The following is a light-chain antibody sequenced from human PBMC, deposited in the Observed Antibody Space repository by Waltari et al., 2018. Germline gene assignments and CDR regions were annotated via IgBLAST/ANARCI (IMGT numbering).Light chain of an antibody. CDR3: CSYAGLGTYV. J-gene: IGLJ1*01. V-gene: IGLV2-23*02. Sequence: QSALTQPASVSGTPGQSITISCTGTTSDVGNYDLVAWYQHHPGKAPKLLVCEVIKRPSGVCSRFSGSRAGSTASLTISGLQPGDEADYYCCSYAGLGTYVFASGTKVTVL. CDR2: EVI. CDR1: TSDVGNYDL.